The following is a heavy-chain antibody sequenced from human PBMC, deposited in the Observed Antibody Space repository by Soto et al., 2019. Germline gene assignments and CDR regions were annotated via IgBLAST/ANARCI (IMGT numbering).Heavy chain of an antibody. J-gene: IGHJ5*02. Sequence: QLQLQESGPRLVKPSETLSLTCAVSGGSISSSSYFWGWIRQPPGKGLEWLGSMHTSGRTYHNPSLKSRVSISADTSKTQFSPKLTSGAAADTAVYSCASHIEYSGSSLFDPCGQGTLVTVS. V-gene: IGHV4-39*01. CDR2: MHTSGRT. CDR3: ASHIEYSGSSLFDP. D-gene: IGHD6-6*01. CDR1: GGSISSSSYF.